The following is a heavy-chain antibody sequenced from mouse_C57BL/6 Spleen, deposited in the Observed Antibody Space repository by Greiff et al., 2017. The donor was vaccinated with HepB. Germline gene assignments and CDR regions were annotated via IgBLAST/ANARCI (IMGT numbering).Heavy chain of an antibody. V-gene: IGHV5-6*01. CDR3: ARDYGNPYYFDY. D-gene: IGHD2-1*01. CDR1: GFTFSSYG. CDR2: ISSGGSYT. Sequence: EVQLVESGGDLVKPGGSLKLSCAASGFTFSSYGMSWVRQTPEKRLEWVATISSGGSYTYYPDSVKGRFTISRDNAKNTLYLQMSSLKSEDTAMYYCARDYGNPYYFDYWGQGTTLTVSS. J-gene: IGHJ2*01.